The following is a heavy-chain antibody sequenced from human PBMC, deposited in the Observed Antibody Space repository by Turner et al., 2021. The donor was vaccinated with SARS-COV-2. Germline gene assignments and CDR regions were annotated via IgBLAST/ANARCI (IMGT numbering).Heavy chain of an antibody. CDR3: GKVRGVTPNIDY. CDR1: GFTVRNNY. J-gene: IGHJ4*02. V-gene: IGHV3-66*01. D-gene: IGHD3-10*01. Sequence: ELQLVWFGGGLVQPGGSLRLSCAASGFTVRNNYMSWVRQAPGKGLEWYSGIFSCSSTYNADAVKGRFTIYRDNSKNTLYLQMNSLRAEDMAVYYCGKVRGVTPNIDYWGQGTLVTVSS. CDR2: IFSCSST.